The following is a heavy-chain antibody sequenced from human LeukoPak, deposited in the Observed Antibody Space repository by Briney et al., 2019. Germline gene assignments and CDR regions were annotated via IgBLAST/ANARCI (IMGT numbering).Heavy chain of an antibody. CDR2: INHSGST. V-gene: IGHV4-34*01. J-gene: IGHJ4*02. D-gene: IGHD3-3*01. CDR1: GGSFSGYY. CDR3: ARGRPDFWSGYRLSDY. Sequence: PSETLSLTCAVYGGSFSGYYWSWIRQPPGKGLEWIGEINHSGSTNYNPSLKSRVTISVDTSKNQFSLKLSSVTAADTAVYYCARGRPDFWSGYRLSDYWGQGTLVTVSS.